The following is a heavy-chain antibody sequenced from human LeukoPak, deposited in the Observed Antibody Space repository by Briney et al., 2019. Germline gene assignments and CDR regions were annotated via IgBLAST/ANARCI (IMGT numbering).Heavy chain of an antibody. V-gene: IGHV4-34*01. CDR3: ARTIVVVVAATRKYNWFDP. Sequence: PSETLSLTCAVYGGSFSGYYWSWIRQPPGKGLEWIGDINHSGSTNYNPSLKSRVTISVDTSKNQFSLKLSSVTAADTAVYYCARTIVVVVAATRKYNWFDPWGQGTLVTVSS. D-gene: IGHD2-15*01. J-gene: IGHJ5*02. CDR1: GGSFSGYY. CDR2: INHSGST.